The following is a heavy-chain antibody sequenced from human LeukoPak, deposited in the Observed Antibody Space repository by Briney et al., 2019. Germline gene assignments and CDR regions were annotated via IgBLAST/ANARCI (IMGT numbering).Heavy chain of an antibody. V-gene: IGHV3-48*03. Sequence: PGGSLRLSCAASGFTFSSYEMNWVRQAPGKGLEWVSYISSSGNTIYYADSVKGRFTISRDNAKNSLYLQMNSLRAEDTAVYYCARDQQPRDYGDYTDYYYYGMDVWGQGTTVTVSS. CDR2: ISSSGNTI. D-gene: IGHD4-17*01. CDR3: ARDQQPRDYGDYTDYYYYGMDV. J-gene: IGHJ6*02. CDR1: GFTFSSYE.